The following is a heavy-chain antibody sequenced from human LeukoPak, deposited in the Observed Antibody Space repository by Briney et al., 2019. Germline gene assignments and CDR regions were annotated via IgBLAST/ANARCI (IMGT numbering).Heavy chain of an antibody. CDR1: GFTFSSYS. J-gene: IGHJ4*02. V-gene: IGHV3-48*01. CDR3: ARLDSGWLDY. D-gene: IGHD6-19*01. Sequence: GGSLRLPCAASGFTFSSYSMNWVRQAPGKGLEWVSYISSSSSTIYYADSVKGRLTISRDNAKNSLYLQMNSLRAEDTAVYYCARLDSGWLDYWGQGTLVTVSS. CDR2: ISSSSSTI.